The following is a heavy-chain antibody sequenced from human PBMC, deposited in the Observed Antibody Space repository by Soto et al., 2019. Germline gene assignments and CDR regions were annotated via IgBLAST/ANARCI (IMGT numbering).Heavy chain of an antibody. J-gene: IGHJ6*02. Sequence: EVQLLESGGGLVQPGGSLRLSCAASGFIFTNYAMSWVRQAPGKGLEWVSSISGGGGSTYYAGSVKGRFTIARDTFKNTLYLQMNSLRAEDTAVYYCAKGRLWRNAEPSAGMDVWGQGTTVTVSS. V-gene: IGHV3-23*01. D-gene: IGHD3-10*01. CDR3: AKGRLWRNAEPSAGMDV. CDR1: GFIFTNYA. CDR2: ISGGGGST.